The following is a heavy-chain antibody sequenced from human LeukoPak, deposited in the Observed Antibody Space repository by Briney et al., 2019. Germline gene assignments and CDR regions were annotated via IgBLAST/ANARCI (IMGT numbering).Heavy chain of an antibody. Sequence: SGGSLRLSCAASGFTFSDYYMSWIRQAPGEGREWVSYISSSGSTIYYADSVKGRFTSSRDNAKNSLYLPMNSLRAEDTAVYYCAREGYSNPFDYWGQGTLVTVSS. CDR3: AREGYSNPFDY. V-gene: IGHV3-11*01. D-gene: IGHD6-13*01. CDR1: GFTFSDYY. J-gene: IGHJ4*02. CDR2: ISSSGSTI.